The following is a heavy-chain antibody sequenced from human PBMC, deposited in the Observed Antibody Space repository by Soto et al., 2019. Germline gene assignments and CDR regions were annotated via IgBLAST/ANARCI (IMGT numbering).Heavy chain of an antibody. J-gene: IGHJ5*02. CDR3: ARTLSVSGSYYNDNWFDP. CDR2: INQSGST. V-gene: IGHV4-34*01. D-gene: IGHD3-10*01. Sequence: SETLSLTCAVYGGSFSGYYWSWIRQPPGKGLEWIGEINQSGSTNYNPSLKSRVTISVDTSKNQFSLKLSSVTAADTAVYYCARTLSVSGSYYNDNWFDPWGQGTLVTVSS. CDR1: GGSFSGYY.